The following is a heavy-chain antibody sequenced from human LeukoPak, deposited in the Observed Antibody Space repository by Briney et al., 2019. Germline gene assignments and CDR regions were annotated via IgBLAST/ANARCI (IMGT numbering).Heavy chain of an antibody. Sequence: GGSLRLSCAASGFTFSSYWMTWVRQAPGKGLEWVAIIKQDGSKKNYVDSVKGRFTISRDNAKNSLYLQMNSLRAEDTAVYYCATPLDYYDSSGYHQGGDWGQGTLVTVSS. CDR1: GFTFSSYW. J-gene: IGHJ4*02. D-gene: IGHD3-22*01. CDR3: ATPLDYYDSSGYHQGGD. V-gene: IGHV3-7*03. CDR2: IKQDGSKK.